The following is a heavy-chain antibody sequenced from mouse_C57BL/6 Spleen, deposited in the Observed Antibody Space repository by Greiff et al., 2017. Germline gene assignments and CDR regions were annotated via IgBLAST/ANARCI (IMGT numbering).Heavy chain of an antibody. CDR2: ISYDGSN. D-gene: IGHD2-2*01. CDR3: ARAYGYDGYYFDY. J-gene: IGHJ2*01. V-gene: IGHV3-6*01. CDR1: GYSITSGYY. Sequence: EVKLLESGPGLVKPSQSLSLTCSVTGYSITSGYYWNWIRQFPGNKLEWMGYISYDGSNNYNPSLKNRISITRDTSKNQFFLKLNSVTTEDTATYYCARAYGYDGYYFDYWGQGTTLTVSS.